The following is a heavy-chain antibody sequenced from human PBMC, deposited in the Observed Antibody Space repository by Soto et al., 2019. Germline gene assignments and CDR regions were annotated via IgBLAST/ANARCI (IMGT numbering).Heavy chain of an antibody. CDR1: GGSISSYY. D-gene: IGHD2-15*01. CDR3: ARGADCSGGTCYGNWFDS. CDR2: IYNSGST. Sequence: SETLSLTCTVSGGSISSYYWSWIRQSPGKGLEWSGYIYNSGSTNYNPSLKSRVTLSADTSKNQFSLKLSTVTAADTAVYYCARGADCSGGTCYGNWFDSWGQGTLVNVSS. V-gene: IGHV4-59*01. J-gene: IGHJ5*01.